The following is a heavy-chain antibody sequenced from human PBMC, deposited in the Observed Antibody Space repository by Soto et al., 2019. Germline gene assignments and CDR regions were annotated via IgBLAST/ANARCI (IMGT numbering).Heavy chain of an antibody. CDR2: ISGSGGGT. J-gene: IGHJ4*02. CDR1: GFTFSSYA. CDR3: AKDLESGGIAVAGTLGY. D-gene: IGHD6-19*01. V-gene: IGHV3-23*01. Sequence: GGSLRLSCAASGFTFSSYAMSWVRQAPGKGLEWVSAISGSGGGTYYADSVKGRFTISRDNSKNTLYLQMNSLRAEDTAVYYCAKDLESGGIAVAGTLGYWGQGTLVTVSS.